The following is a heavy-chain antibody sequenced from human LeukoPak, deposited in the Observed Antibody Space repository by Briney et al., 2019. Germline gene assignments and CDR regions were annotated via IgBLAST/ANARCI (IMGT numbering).Heavy chain of an antibody. V-gene: IGHV3-7*04. J-gene: IGHJ4*02. CDR2: IKQDGSEK. CDR3: TRVGYIDEGIDY. D-gene: IGHD5-24*01. Sequence: GGSLRLSCAASGFTFSSYWMSWVRQAPGKGLEWVANIKQDGSEKYYVDSVKGRFTISRDNAKNSLYLQMNCLRAEDTAIYYCTRVGYIDEGIDYWGQGTLVTVSS. CDR1: GFTFSSYW.